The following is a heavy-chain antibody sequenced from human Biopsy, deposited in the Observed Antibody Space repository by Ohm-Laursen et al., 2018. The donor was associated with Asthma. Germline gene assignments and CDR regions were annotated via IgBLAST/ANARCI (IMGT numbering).Heavy chain of an antibody. Sequence: SVKVSCKASGYPFIGYHIHWMRQAPGQGLEWMGWISAYNGNTNYAQKLQGRVTMTTDTSTSTAYMELRSLRSDDTAVYYCAREVPVGAPSDYWGQGTLVTVSS. V-gene: IGHV1-18*04. CDR1: GYPFIGYH. J-gene: IGHJ4*02. CDR2: ISAYNGNT. CDR3: AREVPVGAPSDY. D-gene: IGHD1-26*01.